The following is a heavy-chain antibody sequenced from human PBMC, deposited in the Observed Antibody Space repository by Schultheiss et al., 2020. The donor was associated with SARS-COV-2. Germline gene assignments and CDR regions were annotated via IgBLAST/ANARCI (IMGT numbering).Heavy chain of an antibody. D-gene: IGHD3-3*01. CDR2: INHSRST. CDR3: ARGANYDFWSGYYPLDY. Sequence: SQTLSLTCGVYGGSLSGYYLSWIRQPPGKGLEWIGEINHSRSTNYNPSLKSRVTISIDTSKNQFSLKLYSVTAADTAVYYCARGANYDFWSGYYPLDYWGQGTLVTVSS. CDR1: GGSLSGYY. J-gene: IGHJ4*02. V-gene: IGHV4-34*01.